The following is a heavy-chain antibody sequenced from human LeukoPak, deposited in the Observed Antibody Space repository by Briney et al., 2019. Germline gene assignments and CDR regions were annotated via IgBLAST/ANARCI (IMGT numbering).Heavy chain of an antibody. CDR1: GFSFKDYV. V-gene: IGHV3-9*01. Sequence: GGSLRLSCVAYGFSFKDYVMHWVRQPPGKGLEWVSGISPNSGSIAYADSVKGRFTISRDNAMNTLFLQMNSLRNEDTAFYYCVKVGGTDITEDYWGRGTLVTVSS. CDR3: VKVGGTDITEDY. J-gene: IGHJ4*02. CDR2: ISPNSGSI. D-gene: IGHD2-15*01.